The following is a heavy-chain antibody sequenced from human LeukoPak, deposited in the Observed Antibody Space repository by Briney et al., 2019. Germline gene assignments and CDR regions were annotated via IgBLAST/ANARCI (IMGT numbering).Heavy chain of an antibody. CDR3: AKFWDFGDYAIDY. Sequence: GGSLRLSCAASGFTFSNAWMSWVRQAPGKGLEWVGRIKSKTDGGATDYAAPVKGRFTISRDDSKNTLYLQMNSLRAEDTAVYYCAKFWDFGDYAIDYWGQGTLVTVSS. V-gene: IGHV3-15*01. J-gene: IGHJ4*02. CDR1: GFTFSNAW. D-gene: IGHD4-17*01. CDR2: IKSKTDGGAT.